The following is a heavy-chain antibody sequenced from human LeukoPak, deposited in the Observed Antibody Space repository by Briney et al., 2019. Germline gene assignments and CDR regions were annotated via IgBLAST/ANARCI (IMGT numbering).Heavy chain of an antibody. Sequence: PSETLSLTCTVSGGSISSSSYYWGWIRQPPGKGLEWIGSIYYSGSTYYNPSLKSRVTISVDTSKNQFSLKLSSVTAADTAVYYCARDSGTSETGYYDILTGYPNPNFDYWGQGTLVTVSS. CDR3: ARDSGTSETGYYDILTGYPNPNFDY. CDR2: IYYSGST. D-gene: IGHD3-9*01. CDR1: GGSISSSSYY. J-gene: IGHJ4*02. V-gene: IGHV4-39*07.